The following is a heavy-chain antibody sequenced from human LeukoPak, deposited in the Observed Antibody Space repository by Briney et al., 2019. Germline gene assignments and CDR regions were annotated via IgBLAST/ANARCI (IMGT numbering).Heavy chain of an antibody. CDR3: ARREAGGYVGC. J-gene: IGHJ4*02. V-gene: IGHV1-2*02. CDR2: INPNSGGT. D-gene: IGHD5-12*01. Sequence: GASVKVSCKASGGTFSSYAISWVRQAPGQGLEWMGWINPNSGGTNYAQKFQGRVTMTRDTSISTAYMELSRLRSDDTAVYYCARREAGGYVGCWGQGTLVTVSS. CDR1: GGTFSSYA.